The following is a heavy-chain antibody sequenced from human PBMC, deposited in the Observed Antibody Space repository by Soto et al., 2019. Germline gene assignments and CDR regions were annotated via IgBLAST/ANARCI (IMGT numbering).Heavy chain of an antibody. V-gene: IGHV1-3*01. D-gene: IGHD3-3*01. CDR2: INAGNGNT. CDR3: AKWSGYYPFYYGMDV. Sequence: GASVKVSCKASGYTFTSYAMHWVRQAPGQRLERMGWINAGNGNTKYSQKFQGRVTITRDTSASTAYMELSSLRSEDTAVYYCAKWSGYYPFYYGMDVWGQGTTVTVSS. J-gene: IGHJ6*02. CDR1: GYTFTSYA.